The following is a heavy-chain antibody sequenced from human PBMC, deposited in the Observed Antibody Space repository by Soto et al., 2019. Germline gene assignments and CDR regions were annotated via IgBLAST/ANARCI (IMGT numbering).Heavy chain of an antibody. CDR1: GGSFSGYY. CDR3: AREDSWLPDY. J-gene: IGHJ4*02. CDR2: INHSGST. D-gene: IGHD6-19*01. Sequence: SETLSLTCAVYGGSFSGYYWSWIRQPPGKGLEWIGEINHSGSTNYNPSLKSRVTISVDTSKNQFSLKLSSVTAADTAVYYCAREDSWLPDYWGQGTLVTAPQ. V-gene: IGHV4-34*01.